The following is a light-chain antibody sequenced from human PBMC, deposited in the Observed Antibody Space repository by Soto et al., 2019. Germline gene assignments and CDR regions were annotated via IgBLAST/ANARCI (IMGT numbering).Light chain of an antibody. V-gene: IGLV2-11*01. J-gene: IGLJ3*02. CDR3: CSYAGSSTWV. CDR1: SSDVGGYNY. Sequence: QSVLTQPRSVSGSPGQSVTISCTGTSSDVGGYNYVSWYQHHPGKAPQLMIYDVSKRPSGVPDRFSGSKSGNTASLTISGLQAEDESDYYCCSYAGSSTWVFGGGTQLTVL. CDR2: DVS.